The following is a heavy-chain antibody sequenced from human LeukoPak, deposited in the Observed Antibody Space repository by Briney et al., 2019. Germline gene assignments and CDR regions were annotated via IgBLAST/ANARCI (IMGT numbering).Heavy chain of an antibody. Sequence: SETLSLTCTVSSGSISSSNYYWSWLRQPAGKGLEWIGRISTIGITNYNPSLNSRVTISIDTSKNQFSLKLSSVTAADTAVYYCARDGCGGSCFHYYYYYMDVWGKGTTVTISS. CDR2: ISTIGIT. J-gene: IGHJ6*03. D-gene: IGHD2-15*01. CDR3: ARDGCGGSCFHYYYYYMDV. V-gene: IGHV4-61*02. CDR1: SGSISSSNYY.